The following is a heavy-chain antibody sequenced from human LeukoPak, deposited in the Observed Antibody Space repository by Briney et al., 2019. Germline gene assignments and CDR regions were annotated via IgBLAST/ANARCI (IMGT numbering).Heavy chain of an antibody. Sequence: SETLSLTCTVSGGSISSGSYYWSWIRQPAGKGLEWIGRIYTSGSTNYNPSLKSRVTISVDTSKNQFSLKLTSVTGADTAVYYCARDRELGYWGQGTLVTVSS. V-gene: IGHV4-61*02. J-gene: IGHJ4*02. CDR1: GGSISSGSYY. CDR2: IYTSGST. D-gene: IGHD3-10*01. CDR3: ARDRELGY.